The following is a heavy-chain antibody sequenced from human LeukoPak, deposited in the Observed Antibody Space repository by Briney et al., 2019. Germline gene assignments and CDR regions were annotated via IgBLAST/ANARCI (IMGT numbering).Heavy chain of an antibody. CDR2: ISGSGGNT. CDR1: GFTFGTYA. Sequence: GGSLRLSCSASGFTFGTYAMSWVRQAPGKGLEWVSSISGSGGNTYYADSVKGRFTISRDNSKNSLYLQMNSLRAEDTAVYYCAKDPVLRFLEWLHYDYFDYWGQGTLVTVSS. D-gene: IGHD3-3*01. J-gene: IGHJ4*02. V-gene: IGHV3-23*01. CDR3: AKDPVLRFLEWLHYDYFDY.